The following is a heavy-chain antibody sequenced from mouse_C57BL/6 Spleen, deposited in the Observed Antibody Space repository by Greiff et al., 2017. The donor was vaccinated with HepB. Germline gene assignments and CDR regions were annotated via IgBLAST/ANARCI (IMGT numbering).Heavy chain of an antibody. D-gene: IGHD3-2*02. J-gene: IGHJ3*01. CDR2: INPNNGGT. CDR1: GYTFTDYY. Sequence: LVEPGASVKISCKASGYTFTDYYMNWVKQSHGKSLEWIGDINPNNGGTSYNQKFKGKATLTVDKSSSTAYMELRSLTSEDSAVYYCARRGSGGFAYWGQGTLVTVSA. CDR3: ARRGSGGFAY. V-gene: IGHV1-26*01.